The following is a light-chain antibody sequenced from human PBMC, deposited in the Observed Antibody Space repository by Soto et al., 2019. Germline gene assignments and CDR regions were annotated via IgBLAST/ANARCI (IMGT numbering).Light chain of an antibody. V-gene: IGKV1-39*01. CDR1: QNIHSY. J-gene: IGKJ4*01. CDR2: GVS. CDR3: QQSFTTPLT. Sequence: DILMTQSPSSLSASVGDRVTITCRASQNIHSYLNWYKQTPGKPPELLIFGVSNLESGVPSRFSGSGSGTDFTLTISSLQREDFASYYCQQSFTTPLTFGGGTKVEIK.